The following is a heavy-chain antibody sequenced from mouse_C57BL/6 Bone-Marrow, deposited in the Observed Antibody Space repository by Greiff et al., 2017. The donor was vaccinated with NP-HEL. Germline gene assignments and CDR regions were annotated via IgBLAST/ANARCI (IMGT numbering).Heavy chain of an antibody. Sequence: QVQLQQPGAELVKPGASVKLSCKASGYTFTSYWMHWVKQRPGQGLEWIGMIHPNSGSTNYNEKFKIKATLTVDKSSSTAYMQLSSLTSEDSAVYYCARGAPCYAMDYWGQGTSVTVSS. J-gene: IGHJ4*01. CDR3: ARGAPCYAMDY. CDR1: GYTFTSYW. CDR2: IHPNSGST. D-gene: IGHD3-1*01. V-gene: IGHV1-64*01.